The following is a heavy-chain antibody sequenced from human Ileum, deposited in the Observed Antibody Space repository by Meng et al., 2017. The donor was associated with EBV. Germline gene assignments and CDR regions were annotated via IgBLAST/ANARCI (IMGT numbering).Heavy chain of an antibody. D-gene: IGHD4-17*01. Sequence: HLQLLESGPGLGRPSETLSLTCSVSGDSMSSSNYYWGWIRQSPGKALECIGTIFYRGNTFYNPSLKTRLTISVDTSKNEFSLNLKSVTAADTAVYYCVSAYDYGDYEAFAYWGLGSLVTVSS. J-gene: IGHJ4*02. CDR3: VSAYDYGDYEAFAY. CDR1: GDSMSSSNYY. CDR2: IFYRGNT. V-gene: IGHV4-39*07.